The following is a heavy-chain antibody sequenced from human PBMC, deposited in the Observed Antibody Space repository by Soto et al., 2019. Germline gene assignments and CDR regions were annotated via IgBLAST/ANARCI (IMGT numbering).Heavy chain of an antibody. V-gene: IGHV3-30*18. D-gene: IGHD2-8*01. CDR1: GFMFSSYG. Sequence: QVQLVESGGGVVQPGRSLRLSCAASGFMFSSYGMFWVRQAPGKGLEWVAVVTYDGRNAYYGEFVKGRFTNSRDTSNNMLFFQMNSLRAEDSAVYYCAKLRPTSGVRPSMYAPKVPFDYWGQGTQVTVSS. J-gene: IGHJ4*02. CDR3: AKLRPTSGVRPSMYAPKVPFDY. CDR2: VTYDGRNA.